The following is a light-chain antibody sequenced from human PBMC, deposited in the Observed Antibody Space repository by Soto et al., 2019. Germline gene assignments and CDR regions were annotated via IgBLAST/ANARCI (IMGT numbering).Light chain of an antibody. V-gene: IGKV1-39*01. CDR2: TAS. J-gene: IGKJ1*01. CDR1: QSISRY. Sequence: DIQMTQSPSSLSASVGDRVTITCRASQSISRYLHWYQQKPGKVPNLLIYTASSLQSGVPSRFSGSGSGTDFTLNISSLEPEDFATYYCQQSYSAPWTFGQGTKVEIK. CDR3: QQSYSAPWT.